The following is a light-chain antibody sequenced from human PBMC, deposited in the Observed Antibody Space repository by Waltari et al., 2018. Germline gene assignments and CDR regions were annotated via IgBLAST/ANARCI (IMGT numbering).Light chain of an antibody. J-gene: IGKJ2*01. CDR3: QQSYSTPHT. CDR1: QSISFY. CDR2: AAS. V-gene: IGKV1-39*01. Sequence: DIQMTQSPSSLSASVGDRVTITCRASQSISFYLNWYQQKPGKAPKLLIYAASSLQSGVPSRFSGSGSGTDFTLTISSLQPEDFATYSFQQSYSTPHTFGQGTKLEIK.